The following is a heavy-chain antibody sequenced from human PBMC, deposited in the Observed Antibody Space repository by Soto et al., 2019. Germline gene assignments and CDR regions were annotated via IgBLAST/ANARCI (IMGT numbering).Heavy chain of an antibody. V-gene: IGHV3-30-3*01. CDR2: ISYDGSNK. Sequence: QVQLVESGGGVVQPGRSLRLSCAASGFTFSSYAMHWVRQAPGKGLEWVAVISYDGSNKYYADSVKGRFTISRDNSKNXLXLXXXXXXXXXXXXXXXXXXXXXXXXXXXXXXWGQGTLVTVSS. CDR3: XXXXXXXXXXXXXXX. CDR1: GFTFSSYA. J-gene: IGHJ4*02.